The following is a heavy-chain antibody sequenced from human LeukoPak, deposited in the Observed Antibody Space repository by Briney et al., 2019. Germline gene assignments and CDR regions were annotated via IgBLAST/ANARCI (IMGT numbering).Heavy chain of an antibody. Sequence: ASVKVSCKASGYTFTSYGISWVRQAPGQGLEWMGWISAYNGNTNYAQKLQGRVTMTTDTSTSTAYMELRSLRSDDTAVYYCARDRLRYSSSWYYDYWGQGTLVTVSS. CDR2: ISAYNGNT. V-gene: IGHV1-18*01. J-gene: IGHJ4*02. CDR3: ARDRLRYSSSWYYDY. CDR1: GYTFTSYG. D-gene: IGHD6-13*01.